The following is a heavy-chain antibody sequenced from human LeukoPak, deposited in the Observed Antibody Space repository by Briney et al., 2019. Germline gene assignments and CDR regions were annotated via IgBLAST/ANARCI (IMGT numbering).Heavy chain of an antibody. J-gene: IGHJ4*02. CDR3: ARHLDRFGDNHFDY. CDR2: IYYSGST. V-gene: IGHV4-59*08. D-gene: IGHD3-10*01. Sequence: PSETLSLTCTVSGGSISSYYWSWIRQPPGKGLEWIGYIYYSGSTNYNPSLKGRVTISVDTSKNQFSLKLSSVTAADTAVYYCARHLDRFGDNHFDYWGQGTLVTVSS. CDR1: GGSISSYY.